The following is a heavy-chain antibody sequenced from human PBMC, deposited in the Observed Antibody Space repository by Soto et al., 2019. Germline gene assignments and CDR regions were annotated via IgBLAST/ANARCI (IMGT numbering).Heavy chain of an antibody. D-gene: IGHD2-21*02. CDR2: IKPDGSGE. CDR3: ARVRCTTSDCFHDY. J-gene: IGHJ4*02. CDR1: GFTSSTYW. Sequence: TGGSLRLSCAASGFTSSTYWMSWVRQAPGKGLEWVANIKPDGSGEYYMDSVKGRFTISRDNAKNSLYLQMNSLRVEDTAMYYCARVRCTTSDCFHDYWGQGTLVTVSS. V-gene: IGHV3-7*03.